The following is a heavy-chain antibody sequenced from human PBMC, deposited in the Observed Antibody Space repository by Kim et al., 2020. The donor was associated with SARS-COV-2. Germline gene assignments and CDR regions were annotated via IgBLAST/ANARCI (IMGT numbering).Heavy chain of an antibody. CDR3: ARSTYYYDSSGYSRPNWVDP. D-gene: IGHD3-22*01. J-gene: IGHJ5*02. Sequence: SETLSLTCTVSGYSISSGYYWGWIRQPPGKGLEWIGSIYHSGRTYYNPSLKSRVTISVDTSKNQFSLKLSSVTAADTAVYYCARSTYYYDSSGYSRPNWVDPWGQGTLVTVSS. CDR1: GYSISSGYY. V-gene: IGHV4-38-2*02. CDR2: IYHSGRT.